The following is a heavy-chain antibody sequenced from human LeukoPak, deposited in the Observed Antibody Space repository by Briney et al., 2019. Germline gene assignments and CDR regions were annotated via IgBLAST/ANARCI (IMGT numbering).Heavy chain of an antibody. CDR3: AKARLSTGWAYNDY. CDR1: GFTFVNYA. J-gene: IGHJ4*02. Sequence: GGSLRLSCAASGFTFVNYAMSWVRQAPGKGLEWVSAVVGNGGTTFYADSVKGRFTISSDNSKNTVYLQINSLRGEDTAVYYCAKARLSTGWAYNDYWGQGALVTVSS. D-gene: IGHD6-19*01. V-gene: IGHV3-23*01. CDR2: VVGNGGTT.